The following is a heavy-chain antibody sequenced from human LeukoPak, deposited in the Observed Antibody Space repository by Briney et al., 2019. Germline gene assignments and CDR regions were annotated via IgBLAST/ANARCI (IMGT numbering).Heavy chain of an antibody. CDR2: IYSGGST. V-gene: IGHV3-53*01. CDR1: GFTVSSNY. J-gene: IGHJ6*02. D-gene: IGHD2-15*01. Sequence: GGSLRLSCAASGFTVSSNYMSWVRQAPGKGLEWVSVIYSGGSTYYADSVKGRFTISGDNSKNTLYLQMNSLRAEDTAVYYCARLGRLLYYYYGMDVWGQGTTVTVSS. CDR3: ARLGRLLYYYYGMDV.